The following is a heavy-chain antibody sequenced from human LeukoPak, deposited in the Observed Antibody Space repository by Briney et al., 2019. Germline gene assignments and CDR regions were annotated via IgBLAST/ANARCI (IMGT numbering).Heavy chain of an antibody. J-gene: IGHJ5*02. Sequence: GESLKISCKGSGYSFSSHWIGWVRQMPGKGLEWMGIIYPDDSDTRYSPSLQGQVTISADKSINTAYLQWSSLKASDTAMYYCARTLEYSSSANPFDPWGQGTLVTVSS. V-gene: IGHV5-51*01. CDR1: GYSFSSHW. CDR3: ARTLEYSSSANPFDP. CDR2: IYPDDSDT. D-gene: IGHD6-6*01.